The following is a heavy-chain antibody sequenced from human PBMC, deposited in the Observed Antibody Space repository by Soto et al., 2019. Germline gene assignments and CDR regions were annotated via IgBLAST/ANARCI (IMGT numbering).Heavy chain of an antibody. J-gene: IGHJ4*02. CDR1: GFSINTGGVG. CDR3: AKRRAISNKLFFDH. Sequence: QITLRESGPPLVKPTQTLTLSCTLSGFSINTGGVGVGWIRQPPGKAPECLALLYGNDDEWYNTSLRYRLSVTKDASENRVVLTMTHLDPADTGTYYCAKRRAISNKLFFDHWGQGALVTVSS. V-gene: IGHV2-5*01. CDR2: LYGNDDE. D-gene: IGHD4-4*01.